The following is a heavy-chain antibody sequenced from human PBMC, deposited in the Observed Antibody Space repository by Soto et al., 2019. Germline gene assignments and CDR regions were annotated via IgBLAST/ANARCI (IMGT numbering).Heavy chain of an antibody. CDR2: ISSSGVNT. CDR3: ARGGILTAHTIDH. CDR1: GFTFSNYA. J-gene: IGHJ4*02. V-gene: IGHV3-64*01. D-gene: IGHD3-9*01. Sequence: EVQLVESGGGLVQPGGSLRLSCSASGFTFSNYAMHWVRRAPGKGLEYVSGISSSGVNTDYAKSAKGRFTISRDNSRNTLYLHMGSLRPADMVVYFCARGGILTAHTIDHWGQGTLVAVSS.